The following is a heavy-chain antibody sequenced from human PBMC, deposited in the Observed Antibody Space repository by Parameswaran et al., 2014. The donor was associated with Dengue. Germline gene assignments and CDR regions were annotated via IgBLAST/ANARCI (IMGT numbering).Heavy chain of an antibody. CDR2: ITGSGGST. V-gene: IGHV3-23*01. D-gene: IGHD1-1*01. CDR3: AKAFNWNDGHLDY. Sequence: RWIRQPPGKGLEWVSKITGSGGSTYSADSVKGRFTISRDSSKNTLYLQMNSLRAEDTAVYYCAKAFNWNDGHLDYWGQGTLVTVSS. J-gene: IGHJ4*02.